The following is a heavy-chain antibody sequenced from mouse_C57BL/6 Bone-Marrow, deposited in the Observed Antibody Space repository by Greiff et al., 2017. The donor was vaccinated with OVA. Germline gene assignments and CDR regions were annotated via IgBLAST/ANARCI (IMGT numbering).Heavy chain of an antibody. CDR2: IWRGGST. D-gene: IGHD1-1*01. Sequence: VQVVESGPGLVQPSQSLSITCTVSGFSLTCSGVHWVRQSPGKGLEWLGVIWRGGSTDYNAAFMSRLSITKDNSKSQVFFKMNSLQADDTAIYHCAKEVLRYHWYFDVWGTGTTGTVSS. V-gene: IGHV2-5*01. CDR3: AKEVLRYHWYFDV. J-gene: IGHJ1*03. CDR1: GFSLTCSG.